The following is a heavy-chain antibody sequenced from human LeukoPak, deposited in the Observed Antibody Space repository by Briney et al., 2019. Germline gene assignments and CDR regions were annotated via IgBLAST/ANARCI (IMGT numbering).Heavy chain of an antibody. Sequence: GGSLRLSCAASGFTVSTNYMSWVRQAPGKGLEWVSLIYSGGSAYYTDPVKGRFSISRDDSKNTLFLQMNSLRVEDTAVYYCVKEVVATIPPLWGQGILVTVSS. V-gene: IGHV3-53*01. CDR2: IYSGGSA. D-gene: IGHD5-12*01. CDR1: GFTVSTNY. J-gene: IGHJ4*02. CDR3: VKEVVATIPPL.